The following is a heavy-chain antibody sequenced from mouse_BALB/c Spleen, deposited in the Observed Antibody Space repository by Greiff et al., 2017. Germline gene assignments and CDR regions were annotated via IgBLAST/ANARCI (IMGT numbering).Heavy chain of an antibody. V-gene: IGHV5-6-4*01. CDR3: ARDYYGSSYYYAMDY. D-gene: IGHD1-1*01. CDR2: ISSGGSYT. J-gene: IGHJ4*01. CDR1: GFTFSSYA. Sequence: EVKLMESGGGLVQPGGSLKLSCAASGFTFSSYAMSWVRQTPEKRLEWVATISSGGSYTYYPDSVKGRFTISRDNAKNTLYLQMSSLKSEDTAMYYCARDYYGSSYYYAMDYWGQGTSVTVSS.